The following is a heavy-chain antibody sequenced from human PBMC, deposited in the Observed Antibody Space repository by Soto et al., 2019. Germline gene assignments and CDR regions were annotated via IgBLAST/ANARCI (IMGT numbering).Heavy chain of an antibody. D-gene: IGHD2-15*01. CDR3: AVCAGANCYLPWDY. CDR1: GFTFTSYG. Sequence: EVQLLESGGGLVQPGGSLRLSCAASGFTFTSYGMTWVRQAPGKGLEWVSAISGSDDSIYYSDSVKGRFTISRDNSKNTLYLQMNSLRAEDTAVYYCAVCAGANCYLPWDYWGQRTPLTVSS. J-gene: IGHJ4*02. V-gene: IGHV3-23*01. CDR2: ISGSDDSI.